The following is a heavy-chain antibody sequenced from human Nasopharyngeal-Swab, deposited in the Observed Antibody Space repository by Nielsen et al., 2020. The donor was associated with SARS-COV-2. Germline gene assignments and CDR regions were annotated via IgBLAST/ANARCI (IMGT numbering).Heavy chain of an antibody. CDR3: ATSDLNTAMVGGFDY. J-gene: IGHJ4*02. V-gene: IGHV1-46*01. Sequence: GGSLRLSCKASGYTFTSYYMHWVRQAPGQGLEWMGIINPSGGSTSYAQKFQGRVTMTRDTSTSTVYMELSSLRSEDTAVYYCATSDLNTAMVGGFDYWGQGTLVTVSS. CDR2: INPSGGST. D-gene: IGHD5-18*01. CDR1: GYTFTSYY.